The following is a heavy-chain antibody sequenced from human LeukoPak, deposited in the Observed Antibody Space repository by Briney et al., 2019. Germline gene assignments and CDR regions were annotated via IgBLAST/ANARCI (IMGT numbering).Heavy chain of an antibody. CDR1: GGSISSYY. CDR3: AREGFDSYYYYYGMDV. V-gene: IGHV4-59*01. CDR2: IYYSGST. Sequence: SETLSLTCTVSGGSISSYYWSWIRQPAGKGLEWIGYIYYSGSTNYNHSLKSRVTISVDTSKNQFSLKLSSVTAADTAVYYCAREGFDSYYYYYGMDVWGQGTTVTVSS. J-gene: IGHJ6*02. D-gene: IGHD3-9*01.